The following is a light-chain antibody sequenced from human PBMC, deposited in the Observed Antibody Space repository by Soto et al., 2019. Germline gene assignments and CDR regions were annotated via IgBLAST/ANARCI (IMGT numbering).Light chain of an antibody. V-gene: IGLV2-14*01. CDR1: SSDVGGYNY. CDR3: AAWDDSLNGLV. Sequence: QSALTQPASVSGSPGQSITISCTGTSSDVGGYNYVSWYQQHPGKAPKLMIYEVNNRPSGVSIRFSGSKSGNTASLTISGLQAEDEADYYCAAWDDSLNGLVFGGGTKLTVL. J-gene: IGLJ2*01. CDR2: EVN.